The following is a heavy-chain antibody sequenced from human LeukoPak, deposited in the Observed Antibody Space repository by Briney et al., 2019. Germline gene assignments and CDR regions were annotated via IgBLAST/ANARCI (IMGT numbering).Heavy chain of an antibody. CDR2: INHSGST. D-gene: IGHD3-9*01. CDR3: ARPPVLRYFEWLFRLFPYLVGDYFDY. CDR1: GGSFSGYY. Sequence: PSETLSLTCAVYGGSFSGYYWSWISQPPGKGLEWIGEINHSGSTNYNPSLQSRVTISVDTSKNQFSLKLSSVTAADTAVYYCARPPVLRYFEWLFRLFPYLVGDYFDYWGQGTLVTVSS. J-gene: IGHJ4*02. V-gene: IGHV4-34*01.